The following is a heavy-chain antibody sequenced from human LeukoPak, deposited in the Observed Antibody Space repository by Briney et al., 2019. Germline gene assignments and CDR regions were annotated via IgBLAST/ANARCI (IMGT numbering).Heavy chain of an antibody. V-gene: IGHV3-23*01. D-gene: IGHD3-22*01. CDR2: ISGSGGST. CDR3: AKVGDYYDRSGYHPTFVDQ. Sequence: PGGTLRLSCAASGFTFSSYAMSWVRQAPGKGLEWVSAISGSGGSTYYADSVKGRFTISRDNSRNTLHLQMNSLRAEDTAVYYCAKVGDYYDRSGYHPTFVDQWGRGTLVTVSS. J-gene: IGHJ4*02. CDR1: GFTFSSYA.